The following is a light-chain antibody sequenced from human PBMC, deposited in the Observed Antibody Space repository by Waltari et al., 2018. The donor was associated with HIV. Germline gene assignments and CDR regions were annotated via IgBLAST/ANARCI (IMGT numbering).Light chain of an antibody. V-gene: IGLV2-14*01. J-gene: IGLJ3*02. CDR3: SSYISSATPE. Sequence: QSALTQPASVSGSPGQSISISCTGTSSDIGNYYVPWYQHPPGKAPKVIIYEVSNRPSGVSNRFSGSKSGNTASLTISGLLPEDEAYYFCSSYISSATPEFGGGTRLTVL. CDR2: EVS. CDR1: SSDIGNYY.